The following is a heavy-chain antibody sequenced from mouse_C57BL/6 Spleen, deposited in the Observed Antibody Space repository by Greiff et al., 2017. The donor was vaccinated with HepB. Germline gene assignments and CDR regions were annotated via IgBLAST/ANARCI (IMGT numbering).Heavy chain of an antibody. CDR1: GYSITSGYY. D-gene: IGHD2-2*01. Sequence: ESGPGLVKPSQSLSLTCSVTGYSITSGYYWNWIRQFPGNKLEWMGYISYDGSNNYNPSLKNRISITRDTSKNQFFLKLNSVTTEDTATYYCARGSDYGYDEGYAMDYWGQGTSVTVSS. CDR2: ISYDGSN. V-gene: IGHV3-6*01. CDR3: ARGSDYGYDEGYAMDY. J-gene: IGHJ4*01.